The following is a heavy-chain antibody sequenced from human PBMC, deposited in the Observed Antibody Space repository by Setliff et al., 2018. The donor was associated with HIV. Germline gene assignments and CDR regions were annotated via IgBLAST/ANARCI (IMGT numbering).Heavy chain of an antibody. D-gene: IGHD1-1*01. CDR1: GYSISSGYY. Sequence: SETLSLTCAVPGYSISSGYYWGWIRQPPGKGLEWIGSIYHSGSTYYNPSLKSRVTISVDTSKNQFSLKLSSVTAADTAVYYCARGGNDWNQPADYWGQGTLVTVPQ. V-gene: IGHV4-38-2*01. CDR2: IYHSGST. J-gene: IGHJ4*02. CDR3: ARGGNDWNQPADY.